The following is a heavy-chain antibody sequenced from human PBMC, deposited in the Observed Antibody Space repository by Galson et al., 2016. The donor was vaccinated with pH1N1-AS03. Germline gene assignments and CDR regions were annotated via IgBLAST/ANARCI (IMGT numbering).Heavy chain of an antibody. Sequence: SLRLSCAASGFTFSSHGMHWVRQTPGKGLEWVAVIWHDGSEKYYADSVKGRFTISRDNSKNTLYLQMNSLRAEDTAVYYCARDRHDYDCIWGTYRYDWYFDLWGRGTLVTVSS. CDR2: IWHDGSEK. CDR3: ARDRHDYDCIWGTYRYDWYFDL. J-gene: IGHJ2*01. D-gene: IGHD3-16*02. V-gene: IGHV3-33*01. CDR1: GFTFSSHG.